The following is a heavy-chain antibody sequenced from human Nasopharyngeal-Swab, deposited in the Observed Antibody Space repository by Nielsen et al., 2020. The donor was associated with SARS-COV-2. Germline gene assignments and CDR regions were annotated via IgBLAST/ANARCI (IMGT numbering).Heavy chain of an antibody. J-gene: IGHJ1*01. CDR3: ARGGGEHSSGWIRNFQH. D-gene: IGHD6-19*01. CDR2: IIPIFGTA. V-gene: IGHV1-69*13. Sequence: SVKVSCKASGGTFSSYAISWVRQAPGQGLEWMGGIIPIFGTANYAQKFQGRVTITADESTSTAYMELSSLRSEDTAVYYCARGGGEHSSGWIRNFQHWGQGTRVTVSS. CDR1: GGTFSSYA.